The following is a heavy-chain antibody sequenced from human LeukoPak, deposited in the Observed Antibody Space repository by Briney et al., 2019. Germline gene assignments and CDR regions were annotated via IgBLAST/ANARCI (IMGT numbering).Heavy chain of an antibody. Sequence: ASVKVSCKASGYTFTGYYIHWVRHSVRQAPGQGLEWMGWINPNNGGTNYAQKFLGRVTMTRDTSISTAYMELSRLRSDDTAVYYCARAVVPAAHDYWGQGTLVTVSS. CDR3: ARAVVPAAHDY. D-gene: IGHD2-2*01. V-gene: IGHV1-2*02. CDR1: GYTFTGYY. CDR2: INPNNGGT. J-gene: IGHJ4*02.